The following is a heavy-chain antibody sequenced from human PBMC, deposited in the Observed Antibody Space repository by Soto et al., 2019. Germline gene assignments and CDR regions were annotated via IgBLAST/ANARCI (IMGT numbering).Heavy chain of an antibody. CDR3: ARGTKYYYQGMDV. Sequence: SETLSLTCTVSGDSINNYYWTWIRQPPGKGLEWIGYIYDSGSTSYNPSLKSRLTISVDTSKNQFSLKLWSVTAADTAVYYCARGTKYYYQGMDVWGQGTTVTVSS. J-gene: IGHJ6*02. CDR2: IYDSGST. V-gene: IGHV4-59*01. CDR1: GDSINNYY.